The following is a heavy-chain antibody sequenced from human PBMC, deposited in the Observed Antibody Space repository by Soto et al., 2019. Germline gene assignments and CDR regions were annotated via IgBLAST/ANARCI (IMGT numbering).Heavy chain of an antibody. Sequence: QVVLVQSGAEVKKPGASVKISCEASGFSFSTYPIHWVRQAPGQRPEWLGWFNAANGDTKYSPNCQDRVTITGDTSASTAFMELSSLRSEDTAVYYCATVQFYGVDVWGPGTTVTVSS. CDR3: ATVQFYGVDV. J-gene: IGHJ6*02. V-gene: IGHV1-3*01. D-gene: IGHD3-10*02. CDR2: FNAANGDT. CDR1: GFSFSTYP.